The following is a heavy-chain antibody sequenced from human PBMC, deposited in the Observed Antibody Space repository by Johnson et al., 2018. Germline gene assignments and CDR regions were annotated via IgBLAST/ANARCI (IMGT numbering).Heavy chain of an antibody. V-gene: IGHV4-59*01. CDR1: GGSISSNY. J-gene: IGHJ3*02. D-gene: IGHD3-16*01. CDR2: IHYSGST. Sequence: QVQLQESGPGLVKPSETLSLTCTVSGGSISSNYCSWIRQSPGMGLQWIGYIHYSGSTSYNPSLKSRVTMSVDASKNEFSLEVTSVTAADTAVYYCAKIKEGGASFDIWGQGTVVTVSS. CDR3: AKIKEGGASFDI.